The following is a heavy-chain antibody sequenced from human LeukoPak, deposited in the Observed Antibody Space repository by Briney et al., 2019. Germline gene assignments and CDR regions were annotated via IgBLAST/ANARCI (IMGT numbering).Heavy chain of an antibody. D-gene: IGHD4-17*01. CDR3: ARDPNGDYIGAFDM. V-gene: IGHV3-23*01. Sequence: GGSLRLSCTASGFTFSTYAMIWVRQTPGKGLEWVSAISAGGCSAHYADSVNGRFTIARDNSKHTLFLQMNSLRAEDTAVYDCARDPNGDYIGAFDMWGPGTMVTV. CDR2: ISAGGCSA. CDR1: GFTFSTYA. J-gene: IGHJ3*02.